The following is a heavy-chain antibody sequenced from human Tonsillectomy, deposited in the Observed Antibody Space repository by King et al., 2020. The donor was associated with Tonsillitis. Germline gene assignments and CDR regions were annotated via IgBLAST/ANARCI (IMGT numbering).Heavy chain of an antibody. CDR3: ARSGYSSGWYRGLTDY. V-gene: IGHV1-8*01. D-gene: IGHD6-19*01. CDR2: MNPNSGNT. Sequence: QLVQSGAEVKKPGASVKVSCKASGYTFTSYDINWVRQATGQGLEWMGWMNPNSGNTGYAQKFQGRVTMTRNTSISTAYMELSSLRSEDTAVDYCARSGYSSGWYRGLTDYWGQGTLVTVSS. J-gene: IGHJ4*02. CDR1: GYTFTSYD.